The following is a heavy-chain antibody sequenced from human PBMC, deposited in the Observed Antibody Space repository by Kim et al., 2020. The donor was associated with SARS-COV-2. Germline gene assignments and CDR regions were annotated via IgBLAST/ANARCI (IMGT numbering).Heavy chain of an antibody. Sequence: ADSGKGVFTISRDNEKNSLYLQMNSLRAEDTAVYYCAINKAYYYYGMDVWGQGTTVTVSS. V-gene: IGHV3-21*01. CDR3: AINKAYYYYGMDV. J-gene: IGHJ6*02.